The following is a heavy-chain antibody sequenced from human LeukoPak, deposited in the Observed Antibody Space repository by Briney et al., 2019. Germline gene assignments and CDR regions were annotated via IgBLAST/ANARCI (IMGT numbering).Heavy chain of an antibody. D-gene: IGHD1-26*01. CDR2: INTDGSIT. J-gene: IGHJ4*02. V-gene: IGHV3-74*01. Sequence: PGGSLRLSCAASGFTFSDYWIHWVRQAPGKGLVWVSRINTDGSITNYADSVKGRFSISRDNAKNTLYLQMSSLRAEDTAVYYCVRDLGGRSGHWGQGTLVTVSS. CDR3: VRDLGGRSGH. CDR1: GFTFSDYW.